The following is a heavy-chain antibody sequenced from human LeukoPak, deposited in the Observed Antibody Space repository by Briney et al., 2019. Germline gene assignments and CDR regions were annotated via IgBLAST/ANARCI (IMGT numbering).Heavy chain of an antibody. CDR1: GFTFSSYA. J-gene: IGHJ4*02. Sequence: PGGSLRLSCAASGFTFSSYAMNWVRQAPGKGLEWVSSISGSGDRTYYADSVNGRFTISRDNSKNTLYLQMNSLRAEDTAIYYCAKGGPYSSSWGGKFDHWGQETLVTVSS. D-gene: IGHD6-13*01. CDR2: ISGSGDRT. V-gene: IGHV3-23*01. CDR3: AKGGPYSSSWGGKFDH.